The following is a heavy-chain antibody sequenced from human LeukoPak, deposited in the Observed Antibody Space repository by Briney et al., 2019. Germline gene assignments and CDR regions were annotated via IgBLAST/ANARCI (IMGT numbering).Heavy chain of an antibody. CDR1: GYTFTGYY. CDR3: AREGAAAEDVNWFDP. CDR2: INPNSGGT. V-gene: IGHV1-2*02. Sequence: VASVKVSCKASGYTFTGYYMHWVRQAPGQGLEWMGWINPNSGGTHYAQKFQDRVTMTRDTSISTAYMERNSLRSDDTALYYCAREGAAAEDVNWFDPWGQGTLVTVSS. D-gene: IGHD6-25*01. J-gene: IGHJ5*02.